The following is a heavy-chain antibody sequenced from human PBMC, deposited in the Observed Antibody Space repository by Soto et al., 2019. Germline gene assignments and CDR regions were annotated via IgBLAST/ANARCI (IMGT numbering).Heavy chain of an antibody. Sequence: GASVKVSCKASEYSFTGHYLHWVRLAPGQGLEWMGWIDPKSGYTKYAPKFRDRVTMTSVTSTSTAYMDLNSLTYDDTAVYFCARDYDKSGYDYFDPWGQGTQVTV. V-gene: IGHV1-2*02. J-gene: IGHJ5*02. CDR1: EYSFTGHY. D-gene: IGHD3-22*01. CDR3: ARDYDKSGYDYFDP. CDR2: IDPKSGYT.